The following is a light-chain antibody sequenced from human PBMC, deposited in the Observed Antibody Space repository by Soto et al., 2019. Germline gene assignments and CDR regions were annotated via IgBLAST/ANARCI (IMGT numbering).Light chain of an antibody. J-gene: IGLJ3*02. CDR3: AAWDDSLNGWV. CDR2: SND. V-gene: IGLV1-44*01. Sequence: QSVLTQPPSASGTPGQRVPISCSGSSSNIGTNTVNWYQQLPGTAPKLLIYSNDQRPSGVPDRFSGSKSGTSASLAISGLQSEDEADYYCAAWDDSLNGWVFGGVTKLTVL. CDR1: SSNIGTNT.